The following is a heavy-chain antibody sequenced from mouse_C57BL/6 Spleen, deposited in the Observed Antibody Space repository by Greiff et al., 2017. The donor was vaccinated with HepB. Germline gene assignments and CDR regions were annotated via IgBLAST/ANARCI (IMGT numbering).Heavy chain of an antibody. V-gene: IGHV1-26*01. J-gene: IGHJ1*03. D-gene: IGHD2-4*01. CDR1: GYTFTDYY. CDR2: INPNNGGT. CDR3: ARRGITDFDV. Sequence: EVQLQQSGPELVKPGASVKISCKASGYTFTDYYMNWVKQSHGKSLEWIGDINPNNGGTSYNQKFKGKATLTVDKSSSTAYMERRSLTSEDSAVYYCARRGITDFDVWGTGTTVTVSS.